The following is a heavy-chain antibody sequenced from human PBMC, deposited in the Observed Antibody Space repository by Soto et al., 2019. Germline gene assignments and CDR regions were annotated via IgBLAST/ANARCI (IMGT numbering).Heavy chain of an antibody. Sequence: GGSLRLSCAASGFTFSSYGMHWVRQAPGKGLEWEAVIWYDGSNKYYADSVKGRFTISRDNSKNTLYLQMNSLRAEDTAVYYCARDPLRITIFGVDSMLDYWGQGTLVTVSS. CDR1: GFTFSSYG. V-gene: IGHV3-33*01. CDR2: IWYDGSNK. D-gene: IGHD3-3*01. CDR3: ARDPLRITIFGVDSMLDY. J-gene: IGHJ4*02.